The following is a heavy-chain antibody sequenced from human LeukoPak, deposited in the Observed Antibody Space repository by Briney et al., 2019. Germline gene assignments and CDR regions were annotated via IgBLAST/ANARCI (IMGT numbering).Heavy chain of an antibody. CDR3: ARDNSPSYSSSWPLPGED. J-gene: IGHJ4*02. CDR2: IKQDGSEK. CDR1: GFTFSSYW. D-gene: IGHD6-13*01. Sequence: PGGSLRLSCAASGFTFSSYWMSWVRQAPGKGLEWVVNIKQDGSEKYYVDSVKGRFTISRDNAKNSLYLQMNSLRAEDTAVYYCARDNSPSYSSSWPLPGEDWGQGTLVTVSS. V-gene: IGHV3-7*01.